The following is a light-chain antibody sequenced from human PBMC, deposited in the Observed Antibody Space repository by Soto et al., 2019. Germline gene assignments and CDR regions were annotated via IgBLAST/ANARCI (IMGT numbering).Light chain of an antibody. CDR3: STWDDSLNGPL. Sequence: QPVLTQPPSASGTPGQRVTISCSGSSSNIGGNTVNWYQKVPGAAPKLIIFSNSQRPSGVPDRYSGSKSGTSASLAIGGLQSEDEADDYCSTWDDSLNGPLFGGGTQLTVL. CDR1: SSNIGGNT. CDR2: SNS. J-gene: IGLJ2*01. V-gene: IGLV1-44*01.